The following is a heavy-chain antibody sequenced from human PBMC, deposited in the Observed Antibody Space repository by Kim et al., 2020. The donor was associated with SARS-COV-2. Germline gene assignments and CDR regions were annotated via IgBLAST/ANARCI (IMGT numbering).Heavy chain of an antibody. CDR3: TREHSLFDYYDSTAYFDY. D-gene: IGHD3-22*01. CDR2: VRSVSFGETK. V-gene: IGHV3-49*04. Sequence: GSLRLSCTASGFTFDEYALSWVRQAPGKGLEWVGFVRSVSFGETKEYAASVKGRFTITRDDSKSIAYLQMNSLKTEDTAVYYCTREHSLFDYYDSTAYFDYWGQGTLVTVSS. CDR1: GFTFDEYA. J-gene: IGHJ4*02.